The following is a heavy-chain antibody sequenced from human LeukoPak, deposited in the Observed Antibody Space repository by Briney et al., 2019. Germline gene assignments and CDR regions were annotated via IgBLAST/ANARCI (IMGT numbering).Heavy chain of an antibody. CDR3: ASRRSGWRYSFDY. V-gene: IGHV4-59*01. D-gene: IGHD6-19*01. CDR2: VHYSETT. CDR1: GGSISSYY. Sequence: SETLSLTCTVSGGSISSYYWSWIRQPPGKGLEWIGYVHYSETTNYNPFLKSRVTISVDTSKNHLSLKLSSVTAADTAVYYCASRRSGWRYSFDYWGQGILVIVSS. J-gene: IGHJ4*02.